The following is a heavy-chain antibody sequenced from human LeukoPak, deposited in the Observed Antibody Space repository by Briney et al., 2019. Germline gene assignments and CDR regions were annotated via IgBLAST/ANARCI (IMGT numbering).Heavy chain of an antibody. V-gene: IGHV4-59*01. CDR3: ARSPGSASQTMYNFFDP. Sequence: PSETLSLTCTVSDGAIAGYSWSWIRQPPGKGLEWIGYIYYSGSTNYNPSLKSRVTISVDTSKNQFSLKLSSVTAADTAVYFCARSPGSASQTMYNFFDPWGQGTLVTVSS. J-gene: IGHJ5*02. CDR1: DGAIAGYS. CDR2: IYYSGST. D-gene: IGHD3-10*01.